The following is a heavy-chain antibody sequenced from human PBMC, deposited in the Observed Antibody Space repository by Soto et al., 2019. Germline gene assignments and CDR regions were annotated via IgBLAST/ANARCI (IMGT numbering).Heavy chain of an antibody. D-gene: IGHD3-16*01. J-gene: IGHJ4*02. Sequence: GGSLRLSCAASGFTFSSYGMHWVRQAPGKGLEWVAVISYDGSNKYYADSVKGRFTISRDNSKNTLYLQMNSLRAEDTAVYYCAKDLSPARIMITFGGVPGKLDYWGQGTLVTVSS. CDR1: GFTFSSYG. CDR2: ISYDGSNK. CDR3: AKDLSPARIMITFGGVPGKLDY. V-gene: IGHV3-30*18.